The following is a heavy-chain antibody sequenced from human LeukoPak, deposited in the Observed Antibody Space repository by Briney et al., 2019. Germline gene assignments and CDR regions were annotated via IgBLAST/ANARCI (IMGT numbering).Heavy chain of an antibody. CDR1: GFTFDDYA. V-gene: IGHV3-43D*04. D-gene: IGHD6-6*01. Sequence: PGGSLRLSCAASGFTFDDYAMHWVRQAPGKGLEWVSLISWNGGSTYYADSVKGRFTISRDNSKNSPYLQMNSLRAEDTALYYCAKAATEYSSSWLDYWGQGTLVTVSS. J-gene: IGHJ4*02. CDR2: ISWNGGST. CDR3: AKAATEYSSSWLDY.